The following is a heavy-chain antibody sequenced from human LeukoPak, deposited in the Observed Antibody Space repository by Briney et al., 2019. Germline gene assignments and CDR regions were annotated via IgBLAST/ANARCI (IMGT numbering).Heavy chain of an antibody. Sequence: GGSLRLSCAASGFTFSSYGMSWVRQAPGKGLEWVSSISGSGGSTYYADSVKGRFTISRDNSKNTLYLQMNSLRAEDTAVYYCAKDFGGDYYYDSSGYYLPHDAFDIWGQGTMVTVSS. CDR3: AKDFGGDYYYDSSGYYLPHDAFDI. CDR1: GFTFSSYG. J-gene: IGHJ3*02. CDR2: ISGSGGST. V-gene: IGHV3-23*01. D-gene: IGHD3-22*01.